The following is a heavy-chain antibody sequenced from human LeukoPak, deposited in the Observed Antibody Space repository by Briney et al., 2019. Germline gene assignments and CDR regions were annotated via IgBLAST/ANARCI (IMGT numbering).Heavy chain of an antibody. V-gene: IGHV1-69*04. D-gene: IGHD2-2*01. CDR2: IIPIFGIA. CDR1: GGTFTSYA. Sequence: SVKVSCKASGGTFTSYAISWVRQAPGQGLEWMGRIIPIFGIANYAQKFRGRVTITADKSTSTAYMELSSLRSEDTAVYYCAREDYYCSSTSCSPGCCIAARPGGYYYGMDVWGQGTTVTVSS. CDR3: AREDYYCSSTSCSPGCCIAARPGGYYYGMDV. J-gene: IGHJ6*02.